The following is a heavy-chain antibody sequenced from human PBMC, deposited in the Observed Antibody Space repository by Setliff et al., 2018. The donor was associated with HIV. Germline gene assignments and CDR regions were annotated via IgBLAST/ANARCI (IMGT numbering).Heavy chain of an antibody. J-gene: IGHJ4*02. CDR3: AKGDSSSGYYWARFDY. V-gene: IGHV1-18*01. Sequence: ASVKVSCKTSGYMFSSYGISWVRQAPGQGLEWMGWVSNKGDTNYVQKLQDRLTITTDTSTSTAYLELRDLRSEDTAVYYCAKGDSSSGYYWARFDYWGQGTLVTVSS. CDR1: GYMFSSYG. CDR2: VSNKGDT. D-gene: IGHD3-22*01.